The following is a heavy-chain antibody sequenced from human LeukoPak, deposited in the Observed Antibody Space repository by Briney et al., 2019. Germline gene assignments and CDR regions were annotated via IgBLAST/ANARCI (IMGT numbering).Heavy chain of an antibody. CDR2: ISSSNYI. J-gene: IGHJ6*02. V-gene: IGHV3-21*01. Sequence: GGSLRLSCAASGFTFSSYSMNWVRQAPGKGLEWVSSISSSNYIYYSDSVKGRFTLSRDDAKNSLYLQMNSLRAEDTAVYYCARPYYYGSGSFRGMDVWGQGTTVTVSS. CDR3: ARPYYYGSGSFRGMDV. D-gene: IGHD3-10*01. CDR1: GFTFSSYS.